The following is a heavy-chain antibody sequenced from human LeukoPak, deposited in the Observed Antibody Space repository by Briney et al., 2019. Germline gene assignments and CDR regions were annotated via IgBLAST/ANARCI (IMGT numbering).Heavy chain of an antibody. CDR3: ARTPGTDYFDY. Sequence: GGSLRLSCAASGFTFSSHDMHWVRQPTGKGLEWVSVIYTGGSTYYADSVKGRFTISRDDSKNTLYLQVNSLRAEDTAVYFCARTPGTDYFDYWGQGTLVTVSS. D-gene: IGHD1-1*01. CDR1: GFTFSSHD. J-gene: IGHJ4*02. V-gene: IGHV3-53*01. CDR2: IYTGGST.